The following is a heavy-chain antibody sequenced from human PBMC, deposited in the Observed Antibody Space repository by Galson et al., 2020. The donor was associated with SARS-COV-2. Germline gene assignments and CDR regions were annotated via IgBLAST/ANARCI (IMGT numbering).Heavy chain of an antibody. Sequence: GGSLRLSCSASGFIFSDYAMHWVRQAPGKSLEYVSAMSTTGGTSFYADSVNGRFTMSRDNSKNTFYLQMTGLRIEDTAFYYCLAYSSSRHNYWGQGTLVTVSS. CDR3: LAYSSSRHNY. J-gene: IGHJ4*02. CDR2: MSTTGGTS. D-gene: IGHD6-19*01. V-gene: IGHV3-64D*08. CDR1: GFIFSDYA.